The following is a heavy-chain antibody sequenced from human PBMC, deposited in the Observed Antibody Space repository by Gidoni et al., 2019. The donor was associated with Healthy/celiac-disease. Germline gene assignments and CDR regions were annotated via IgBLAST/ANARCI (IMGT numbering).Heavy chain of an antibody. CDR2: VSYDCSNK. V-gene: IGHV3-30*18. Sequence: QVQLVEPGAGGAQPGRALRRSWAASGPAFGSYGLPWVRQAPGKGLGWVAVVSYDCSNKSYADSVKGRFTISRDNSKNTLYLQMTSLRAEDTAVYYCAKEQYSGYDPVPDYWGQGTLVTVSS. D-gene: IGHD5-12*01. CDR1: GPAFGSYG. J-gene: IGHJ4*02. CDR3: AKEQYSGYDPVPDY.